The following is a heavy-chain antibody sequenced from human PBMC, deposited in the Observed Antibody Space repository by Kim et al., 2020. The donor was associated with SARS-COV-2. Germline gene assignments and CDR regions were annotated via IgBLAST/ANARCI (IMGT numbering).Heavy chain of an antibody. CDR2: FYYSGST. Sequence: SETLSLTCTVSGGSISSGGYYWSWIRQHPGKGLEWIGYFYYSGSTYYNPSLKSRVTISVDTSKNQFSLKLSSVTAADTAVYYCASSIRLEGFDYWGQGTLVTVSS. CDR1: GGSISSGGYY. V-gene: IGHV4-31*03. D-gene: IGHD3-3*01. J-gene: IGHJ4*02. CDR3: ASSIRLEGFDY.